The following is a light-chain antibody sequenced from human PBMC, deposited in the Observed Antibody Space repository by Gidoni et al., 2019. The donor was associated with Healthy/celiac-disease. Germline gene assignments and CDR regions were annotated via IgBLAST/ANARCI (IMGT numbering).Light chain of an antibody. CDR2: AAS. CDR3: QQSYSTPIT. CDR1: QSISSY. V-gene: IGKV1-39*01. Sequence: DIQMPQSPSSLSASVGDRVTITCRASQSISSYLNWYQQKPGKAPKLLIYAASSLQSGVPSRFSGSGSGTDFTRTISSLQPEDFATYYCQQSYSTPITFXXXTRLEIK. J-gene: IGKJ5*01.